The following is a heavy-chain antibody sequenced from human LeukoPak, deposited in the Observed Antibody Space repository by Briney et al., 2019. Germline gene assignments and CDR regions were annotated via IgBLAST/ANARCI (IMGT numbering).Heavy chain of an antibody. D-gene: IGHD4-17*01. CDR3: VYGWYFDL. CDR1: GVSFSGYY. J-gene: IGHJ2*01. CDR2: INHSGST. V-gene: IGHV4-34*01. Sequence: PSETLSLTCAVYGVSFSGYYWSWIRQPPGKGLEWIGEINHSGSTNYNPSLKSRVTISVDTSKNQFSLKLSSVTAADTAVYYCVYGWYFDLWGRGTLVTVSS.